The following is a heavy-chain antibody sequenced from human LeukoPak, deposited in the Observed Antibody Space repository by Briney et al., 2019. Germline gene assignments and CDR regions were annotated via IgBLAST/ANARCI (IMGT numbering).Heavy chain of an antibody. CDR1: GFTFSSYD. V-gene: IGHV3-30*02. CDR3: AKFAGYNRRLDY. CDR2: IRYDGSNK. J-gene: IGHJ4*02. D-gene: IGHD5-24*01. Sequence: GGSLRLSCEASGFTFSSYDMHWVRQAPGKGLEWVAFIRYDGSNKYYADSVKGRFTISRDNSKNTLYLQMNSLRAEDTAVYYCAKFAGYNRRLDYWGQGTLVTVSS.